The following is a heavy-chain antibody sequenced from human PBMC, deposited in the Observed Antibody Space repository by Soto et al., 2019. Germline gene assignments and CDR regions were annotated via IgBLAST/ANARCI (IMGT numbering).Heavy chain of an antibody. V-gene: IGHV4-30-2*01. D-gene: IGHD1-26*01. CDR2: IYRSGTT. Sequence: NRSLTRVVAGGSISRSGFSWTWIRQVPGKGLEWVGYIYRSGTTYYNPCLKSRVSISLDKSKNQFSLNLTSVTAADTAVYYCASGKTNYFFDLCCQGHLVT. CDR3: ASGKTNYFFDL. J-gene: IGHJ4*02. CDR1: GGSISRSGFS.